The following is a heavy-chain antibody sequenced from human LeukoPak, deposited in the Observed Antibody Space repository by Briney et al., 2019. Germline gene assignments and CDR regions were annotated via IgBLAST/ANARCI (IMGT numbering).Heavy chain of an antibody. CDR2: ISYDGSNK. V-gene: IGHV3-30-3*01. CDR3: ARRVPADY. D-gene: IGHD4/OR15-4a*01. J-gene: IGHJ4*02. CDR1: GFSFSSYA. Sequence: PGGSLRLSCAASGFSFSSYAMTWARQAPGKGLEWVAVISYDGSNKYYADSVKGRFTISRDNSKNTLYLQMNSLRAEDTAVYYCARRVPADYWGQGTLVTVSS.